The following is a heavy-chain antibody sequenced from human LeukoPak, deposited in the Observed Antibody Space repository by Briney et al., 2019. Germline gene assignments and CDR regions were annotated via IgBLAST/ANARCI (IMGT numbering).Heavy chain of an antibody. D-gene: IGHD6-13*01. Sequence: ASVKVSCKASGYTFTGYYMHCVRQAPGHGLEWMGWIDPNSGGTNYVQKLQGRVTITKDTSISTAYNELSRLRSDDTAGYYCARRIAAAVDYYGKDVWGQRATVTVSS. CDR2: IDPNSGGT. CDR1: GYTFTGYY. V-gene: IGHV1-2*02. J-gene: IGHJ6*01. CDR3: ARRIAAAVDYYGKDV.